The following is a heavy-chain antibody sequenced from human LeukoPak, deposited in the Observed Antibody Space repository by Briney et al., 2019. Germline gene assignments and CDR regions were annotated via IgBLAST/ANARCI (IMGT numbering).Heavy chain of an antibody. CDR3: ATHYGSGTYKLGY. CDR2: IDPTDSST. Sequence: GESLKISCKGSGYSFITYWISWVRHMPGKGLEWMGRIDPTDSSTKYSPSFQGHVTISADKSISTAYLQWRSLKASDTAMYYCATHYGSGTYKLGYWGQGTLVTVSS. J-gene: IGHJ4*02. V-gene: IGHV5-10-1*01. D-gene: IGHD3-10*01. CDR1: GYSFITYW.